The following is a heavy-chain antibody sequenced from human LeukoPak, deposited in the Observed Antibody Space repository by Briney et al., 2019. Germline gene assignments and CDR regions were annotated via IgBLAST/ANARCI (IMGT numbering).Heavy chain of an antibody. D-gene: IGHD3-22*01. CDR2: ISGSGGST. CDR1: GFTFSSYS. V-gene: IGHV3-23*01. J-gene: IGHJ4*02. CDR3: AKGGYDSSGYYGDY. Sequence: GGTLRLSCAASGFTFSSYSMSWVRQAPGKGLEWVSAISGSGGSTYYADSVKGRFTISRDNSKNTLYLQMNSLRAEDTAVYYCAKGGYDSSGYYGDYWGQGTLVTVSS.